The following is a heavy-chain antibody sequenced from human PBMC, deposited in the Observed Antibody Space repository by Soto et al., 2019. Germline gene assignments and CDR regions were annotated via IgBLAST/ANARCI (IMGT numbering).Heavy chain of an antibody. J-gene: IGHJ2*01. CDR2: ISGSSGST. V-gene: IGHV3-23*01. CDR1: GFTFSSYA. Sequence: EVQLLESVGGLVQPGGSLSLSCAASGFTFSSYAMSWVRQAPGKGLEWVSAISGSSGSTYYADSVKGRFTISRANSKNTLYLQMNSLRAEHTAVYYCAGQDIVVVPAATGFFDLWVRGTLVTVSS. D-gene: IGHD2-2*01. CDR3: AGQDIVVVPAATGFFDL.